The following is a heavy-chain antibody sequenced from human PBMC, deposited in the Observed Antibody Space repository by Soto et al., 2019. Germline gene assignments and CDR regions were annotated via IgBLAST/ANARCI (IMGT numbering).Heavy chain of an antibody. J-gene: IGHJ6*02. V-gene: IGHV3-74*01. CDR2: INSDGSST. D-gene: IGHD2-15*01. Sequence: GGSLRLSCAASGFTFSSYWMHWVRQAPWKGLVWVSRINSDGSSTSYADSVKGRFTISRDNAKNTLYLQMNSLRAEDTAVYYCARVRVAKKYYYYGMDVWGQGTTVTVSS. CDR3: ARVRVAKKYYYYGMDV. CDR1: GFTFSSYW.